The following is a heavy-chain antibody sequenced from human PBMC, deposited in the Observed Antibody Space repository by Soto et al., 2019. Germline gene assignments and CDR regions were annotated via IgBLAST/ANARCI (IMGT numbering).Heavy chain of an antibody. J-gene: IGHJ5*02. V-gene: IGHV3-48*02. CDR1: GFTFSSYS. CDR3: ARSIGFGVTINWFDP. D-gene: IGHD3-3*01. Sequence: EVQLVESGGGLVQPGGSLRLSCAASGFTFSSYSMNWVRQAPGKGLEWVSYISSSSSTIYDADSVKGRFTISRDNAKNSLYLQRNSLRDEDTAVYYCARSIGFGVTINWFDPWGQGTLVTVSS. CDR2: ISSSSSTI.